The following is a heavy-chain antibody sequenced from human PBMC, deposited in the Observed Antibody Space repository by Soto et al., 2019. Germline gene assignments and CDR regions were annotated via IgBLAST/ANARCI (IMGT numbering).Heavy chain of an antibody. CDR1: GYTSTGYY. Sequence: SLGFSCKPSGYTSTGYYMHCVQQAPGQRLEWMGGINPIIGTTNYAQKLQGRLTITADESTSTAYMELSSLSSEDTAVYYCARSQWLLVAFDIWGQGTMVTVSS. D-gene: IGHD6-19*01. CDR3: ARSQWLLVAFDI. J-gene: IGHJ3*02. CDR2: INPIIGTT. V-gene: IGHV1-69*13.